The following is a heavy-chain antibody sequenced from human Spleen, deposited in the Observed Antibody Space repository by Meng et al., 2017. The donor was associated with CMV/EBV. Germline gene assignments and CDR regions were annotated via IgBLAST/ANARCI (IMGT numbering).Heavy chain of an antibody. V-gene: IGHV3-48*03. D-gene: IGHD6-13*01. CDR3: ARVARGILNAYYFDS. Sequence: GGSLRLSCAVSGFSFSSHAMNWVRQGPGKGLEWVAYISTTSNSIYYADSVKGRFTISRDNAKNSLYLQMNSLSPDDTAIYYCARVARGILNAYYFDSWGQGTLVTVSS. CDR1: GFSFSSHA. J-gene: IGHJ4*02. CDR2: ISTTSNSI.